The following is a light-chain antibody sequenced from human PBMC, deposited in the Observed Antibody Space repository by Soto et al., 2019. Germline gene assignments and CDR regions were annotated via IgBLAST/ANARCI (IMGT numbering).Light chain of an antibody. CDR3: HHFGNSPET. Sequence: EVVLTQSPGTLSLSPGERATLSCRASQSVADSYLAWYQQKPGRAPRLLFYGATRRATGIPDRFSGSGSGTDFTLTISTLEPDDFAVYYCHHFGNSPETFAQGTKVE. V-gene: IGKV3-20*01. CDR1: QSVADSY. J-gene: IGKJ1*01. CDR2: GAT.